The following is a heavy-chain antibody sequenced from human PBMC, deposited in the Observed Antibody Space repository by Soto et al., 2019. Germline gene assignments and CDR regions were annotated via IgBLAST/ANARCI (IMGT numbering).Heavy chain of an antibody. D-gene: IGHD4-17*01. CDR1: KFTFSSYG. V-gene: IGHV3-30*18. Sequence: QVQLVESGGGVVQPGRSLRLSCAASKFTFSSYGMHWVRQAPGKGLEWVAVISYDGSNKNYADSVKGRFTISRDNSKNTLYLQMNSLRAEETAVYYCAKILQLGDYAYYDYGMDVWGQGTTVTVSS. CDR2: ISYDGSNK. CDR3: AKILQLGDYAYYDYGMDV. J-gene: IGHJ6*02.